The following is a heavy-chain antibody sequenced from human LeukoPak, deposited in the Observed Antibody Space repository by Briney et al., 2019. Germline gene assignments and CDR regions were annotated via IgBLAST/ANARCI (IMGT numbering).Heavy chain of an antibody. Sequence: SETLSLTCTVSGGSISSYYWTWIRQPPGKGLEWIGYLYYSGSTNYNPSLKSRVTISVDTSKNQFSLELSSVTAADTAVYYCARKGRDSSDYYDYWGQGTLVTVSS. CDR2: LYYSGST. CDR1: GGSISSYY. V-gene: IGHV4-59*01. D-gene: IGHD3-22*01. CDR3: ARKGRDSSDYYDY. J-gene: IGHJ4*02.